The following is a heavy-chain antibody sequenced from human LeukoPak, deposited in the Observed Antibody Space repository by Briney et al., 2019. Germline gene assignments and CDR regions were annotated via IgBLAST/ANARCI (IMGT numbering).Heavy chain of an antibody. Sequence: GGSLRLSCAASGFTVSSNYMSWVRQAPGKGLEWVSVIYSGGSTYYADSVKGRFTISRGNSKNTLYLQMNSLRAEDTAVYYCSGGVTFGGVIVPFDYWGQGTLVTVSS. J-gene: IGHJ4*02. CDR3: SGGVTFGGVIVPFDY. CDR2: IYSGGST. V-gene: IGHV3-66*01. CDR1: GFTVSSNY. D-gene: IGHD3-16*02.